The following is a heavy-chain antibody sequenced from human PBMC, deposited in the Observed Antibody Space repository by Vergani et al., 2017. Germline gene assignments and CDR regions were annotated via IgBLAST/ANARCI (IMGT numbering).Heavy chain of an antibody. CDR3: ARDRGSCSSTSCYRRDYYMDV. CDR2: IKQDGSEK. D-gene: IGHD2-2*01. Sequence: EVQLVESGGGLVQPGGSLRLSCAASGFTFSSYWMSWVRQAPGKGLEWVANIKQDGSEKYYVDSVKGRFTISRDNAKNSLYLQMNSLRAEDTAVYYCARDRGSCSSTSCYRRDYYMDVWGKGTTVTVSS. CDR1: GFTFSSYW. J-gene: IGHJ6*03. V-gene: IGHV3-7*01.